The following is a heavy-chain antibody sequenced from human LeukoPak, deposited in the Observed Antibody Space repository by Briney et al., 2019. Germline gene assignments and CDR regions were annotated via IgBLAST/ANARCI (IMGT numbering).Heavy chain of an antibody. V-gene: IGHV3-48*01. CDR3: ARDFTTYCSNGLCLDRNWFDP. Sequence: GGSLRLSCAASGFTFNTYTMSWVRQAPGKGLEWVSYISGSSGIIDYADSVRGRFTISRDNAKNSLYLQMNSLRAEDTAVYYCARDFTTYCSNGLCLDRNWFDPWGQGTLVTVPS. CDR1: GFTFNTYT. D-gene: IGHD2-8*01. J-gene: IGHJ5*02. CDR2: ISGSSGII.